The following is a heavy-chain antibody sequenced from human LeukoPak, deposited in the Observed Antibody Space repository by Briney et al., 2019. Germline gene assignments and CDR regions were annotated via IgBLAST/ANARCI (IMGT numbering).Heavy chain of an antibody. J-gene: IGHJ4*02. CDR2: TYYRSKWYN. V-gene: IGHV6-1*01. D-gene: IGHD6-13*01. CDR1: GDSVSSNSSA. CDR3: ARSARLSSSFSSLDY. Sequence: SQILSLTCAISGDSVSSNSSAWNWIRQSPSRGLEWLGRTYYRSKWYNDYAVSVKSRININPETSKNQFSLQLNSVTPEDTAVYYCARSARLSSSFSSLDYWGQGTLVTVSS.